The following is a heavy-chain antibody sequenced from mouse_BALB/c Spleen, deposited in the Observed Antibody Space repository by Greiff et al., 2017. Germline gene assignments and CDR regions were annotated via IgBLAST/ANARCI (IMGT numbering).Heavy chain of an antibody. V-gene: IGHV5-6-5*01. D-gene: IGHD1-2*01. CDR3: ARDGSHYYGYYFDD. Sequence: EVKLVESGGGLVKPGGSLKLSCAASGFTFSSYAMSWVRQTPEKRLEWVASISSGGSTYYPDSVKGRFTISRDNARNILYLQMSSLRSEDTAMYYCARDGSHYYGYYFDDWGQGTTLTVSS. J-gene: IGHJ2*01. CDR1: GFTFSSYA. CDR2: ISSGGST.